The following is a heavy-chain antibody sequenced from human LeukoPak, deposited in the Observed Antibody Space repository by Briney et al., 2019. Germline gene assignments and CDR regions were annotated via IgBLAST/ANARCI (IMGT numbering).Heavy chain of an antibody. CDR2: INSGGSST. J-gene: IGHJ4*02. CDR1: QFTFSNYD. CDR3: AKRGSGRYFDY. Sequence: SGGPLRLSCAASQFTFSNYDMSWVRQAPGRGPEWVSVINSGGSSTSYADSVKGRFTISRDNSENTVYLQMNSLRAEDTAVYYCAKRGSGRYFDYWGQGTLVTVSS. D-gene: IGHD5-12*01. V-gene: IGHV3-23*03.